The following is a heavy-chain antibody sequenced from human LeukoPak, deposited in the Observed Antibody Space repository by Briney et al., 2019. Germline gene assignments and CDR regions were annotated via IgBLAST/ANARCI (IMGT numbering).Heavy chain of an antibody. V-gene: IGHV4-34*01. D-gene: IGHD3-22*01. CDR3: ARAPYYYDRDDAFDI. CDR2: INHSGST. CDR1: GGSFSGYY. Sequence: SETLSLTCAVYGGSFSGYYWSWIRQPPGKGLEWIGEINHSGSTNYNPSLKSRVTISVDTSKNQFSLKLSSVTAGDTAVYYCARAPYYYDRDDAFDIWGQGTMVTVSS. J-gene: IGHJ3*02.